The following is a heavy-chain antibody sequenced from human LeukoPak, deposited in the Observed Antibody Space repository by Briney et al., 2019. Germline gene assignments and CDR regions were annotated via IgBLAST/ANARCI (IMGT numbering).Heavy chain of an antibody. Sequence: GGSLRLSCAASGFTVSTNYMTWVRQAPGKGLEWVSIIYSDGRTFYADSVKDRFTISRDNSKNTLSLQMNSLRAEDTAVYYCASEILVAGTFDYWGQGTLVTVSS. V-gene: IGHV3-66*01. D-gene: IGHD6-19*01. CDR1: GFTVSTNY. CDR3: ASEILVAGTFDY. J-gene: IGHJ4*02. CDR2: IYSDGRT.